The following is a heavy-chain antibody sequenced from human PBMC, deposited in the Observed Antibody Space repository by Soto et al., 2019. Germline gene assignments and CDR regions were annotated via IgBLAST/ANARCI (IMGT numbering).Heavy chain of an antibody. J-gene: IGHJ4*02. V-gene: IGHV4-39*01. D-gene: IGHD1-20*01. CDR2: VFYTGFT. Sequence: PSETLSLTCAVSGVSISGSYYYWAWLRQSPGEGPEWIGSVFYTGFTSYNPSLESRVSVSVDTSKSQFSLKLSAVTAADTAVYYCATSQKGYNWNYFDHWGQGALVTVSS. CDR3: ATSQKGYNWNYFDH. CDR1: GVSISGSYYY.